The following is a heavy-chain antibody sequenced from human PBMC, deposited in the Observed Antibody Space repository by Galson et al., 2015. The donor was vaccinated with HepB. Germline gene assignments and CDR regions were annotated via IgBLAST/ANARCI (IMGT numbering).Heavy chain of an antibody. D-gene: IGHD6-19*01. CDR1: GFTFGGYT. CDR2: ITSSSTFI. CDR3: ARDGYSIGKSFDY. J-gene: IGHJ4*02. Sequence: SLRLSCAASGFTFGGYTMTWVRQAPGKGLEWVSSITSSSTFIYDAHSVKGRFTISRDNAKNALYLQMKSLRADDTAVYYCARDGYSIGKSFDYWGRGTLVAVSS. V-gene: IGHV3-21*01.